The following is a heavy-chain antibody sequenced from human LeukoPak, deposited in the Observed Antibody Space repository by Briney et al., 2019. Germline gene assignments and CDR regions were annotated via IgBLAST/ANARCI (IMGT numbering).Heavy chain of an antibody. CDR1: GFTFSNAW. D-gene: IGHD2-2*01. J-gene: IGHJ6*02. V-gene: IGHV3-15*01. CDR3: TTDPVDCSSTSCLYYYYYGMDA. CDR2: IKSKTDGGTT. Sequence: GGSLRLSCAASGFTFSNAWMSWVRQAPGKGLEWVGRIKSKTDGGTTDYAAPVKGRFTISRDDSKNTLYLQMNSLKTEDTAVYYCTTDPVDCSSTSCLYYYYYGMDAWGQGTTVTVSS.